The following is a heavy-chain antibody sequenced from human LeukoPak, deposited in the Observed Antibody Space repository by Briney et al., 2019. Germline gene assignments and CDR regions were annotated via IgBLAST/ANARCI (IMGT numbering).Heavy chain of an antibody. J-gene: IGHJ4*02. Sequence: SETLSLTCTVSGGSISSYYWSWIRQPAGKGLEWIGRIYPIGSTKYNPSLKSRVTISLDTSKNQFSLKLRFVTAADMAVYYCATSTGSSNLGNWGQGTLVTVSS. CDR1: GGSISSYY. D-gene: IGHD6-13*01. CDR2: IYPIGST. CDR3: ATSTGSSNLGN. V-gene: IGHV4-4*07.